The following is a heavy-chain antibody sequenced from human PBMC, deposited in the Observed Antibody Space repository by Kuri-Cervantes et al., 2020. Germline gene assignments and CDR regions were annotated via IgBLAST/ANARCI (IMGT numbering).Heavy chain of an antibody. D-gene: IGHD3-16*01. CDR2: ISYDGSNK. J-gene: IGHJ3*02. Sequence: GESLKISCAASGFTFSTYWMSWVRQAPGQGLEWVAVISYDGSNKYYADSVKGRFTISRDNSKNTLYLQMNSLRAEDTAVYYCAKDVYDYVWGSYFFGAFDIWGQGTMVTVSS. V-gene: IGHV3-30*18. CDR3: AKDVYDYVWGSYFFGAFDI. CDR1: GFTFSTYW.